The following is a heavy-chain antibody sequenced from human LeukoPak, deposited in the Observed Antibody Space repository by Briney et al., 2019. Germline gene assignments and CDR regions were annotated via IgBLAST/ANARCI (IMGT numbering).Heavy chain of an antibody. CDR1: GGSFSGYY. V-gene: IGHV3-49*03. J-gene: IGHJ4*02. CDR2: IRSKAYGGTT. CDR3: TREGDSSGPQFDY. Sequence: LSLTRAVYGGSFSGYYWSWIRQPPGKGLEWVGFIRSKAYGGTTEYAASVKGRFTISRDDSKSIAYLQMNSLKTEDTAVYYCTREGDSSGPQFDYWGQGTLVTVSS. D-gene: IGHD3-22*01.